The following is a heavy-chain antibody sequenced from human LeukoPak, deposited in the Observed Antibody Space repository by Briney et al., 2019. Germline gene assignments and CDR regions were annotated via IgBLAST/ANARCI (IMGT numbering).Heavy chain of an antibody. J-gene: IGHJ4*02. D-gene: IGHD3-22*01. CDR3: ARASYYYDSSGYPGYYFDY. Sequence: ASVKVSCKASGYTFTDYYMHWVRQAPGQGLEWMGWINPSSGGTNYAQKFQSRVTMTRDTSISTAYMELSRLRSDDTAVYYCARASYYYDSSGYPGYYFDYWGQGTLVTVSS. CDR2: INPSSGGT. CDR1: GYTFTDYY. V-gene: IGHV1-2*02.